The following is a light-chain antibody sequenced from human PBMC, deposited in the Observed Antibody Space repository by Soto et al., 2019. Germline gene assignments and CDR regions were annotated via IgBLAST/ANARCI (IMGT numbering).Light chain of an antibody. Sequence: EIVMTQSPATLSVSPGERATLSCRASQSVSSNLAWYQQKPGQAPRLLIYGASTRATGIPARFSGSGSGTEFTLTISSLQSEDIAVYYCQQYNNWGTFGQGTKVEFK. J-gene: IGKJ1*01. CDR3: QQYNNWGT. CDR2: GAS. CDR1: QSVSSN. V-gene: IGKV3-15*01.